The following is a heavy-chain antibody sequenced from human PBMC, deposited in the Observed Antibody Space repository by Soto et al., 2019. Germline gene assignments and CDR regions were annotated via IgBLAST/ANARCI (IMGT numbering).Heavy chain of an antibody. CDR2: IYPGDSDT. CDR1: GYSFTSYW. Sequence: GESLKISCKGSGYSFTSYWIGWVRQMPGKGLEWMGIIYPGDSDTRYSPSFQGQVTISADKSISTAYLQWSSLKASDTAMYYCARRRYYDSSGYYHYYYYGMDVWGQGTTVTVS. CDR3: ARRRYYDSSGYYHYYYYGMDV. V-gene: IGHV5-51*01. D-gene: IGHD3-22*01. J-gene: IGHJ6*02.